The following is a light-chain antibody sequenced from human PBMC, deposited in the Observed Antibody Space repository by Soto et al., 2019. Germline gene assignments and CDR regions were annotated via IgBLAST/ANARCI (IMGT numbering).Light chain of an antibody. CDR3: QQSFTTPLT. J-gene: IGKJ4*01. CDR1: QTISSC. CDR2: KAS. Sequence: DIQMTQSPSTLSGSVGDRVTSIRQANQTISSCLAWYQQKPGKAPKLLIYKASTLKSGVPSRFSGSGSGTDFNLTINSLQPEDFATYFCQQSFTTPLTFGGGTKVDIK. V-gene: IGKV1-5*03.